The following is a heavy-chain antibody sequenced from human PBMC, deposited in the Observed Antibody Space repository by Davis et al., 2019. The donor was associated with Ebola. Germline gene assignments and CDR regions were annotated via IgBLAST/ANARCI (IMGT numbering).Heavy chain of an antibody. CDR1: GDSLSSYY. Sequence: PSETLSLTCTVSGDSLSSYYWTWIRQPAGKGLEWIGRIYTSGDTNYNPSLKSRVTMSVDTSRNQFSLKLSSVTAADTAVYYCARLGYSSSPPGAFDIWGQGTMVTVSS. D-gene: IGHD6-13*01. V-gene: IGHV4-4*07. CDR3: ARLGYSSSPPGAFDI. J-gene: IGHJ3*02. CDR2: IYTSGDT.